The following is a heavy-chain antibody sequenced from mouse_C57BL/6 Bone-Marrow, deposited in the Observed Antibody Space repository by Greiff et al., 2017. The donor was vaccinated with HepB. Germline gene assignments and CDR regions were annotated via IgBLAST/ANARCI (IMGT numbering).Heavy chain of an antibody. J-gene: IGHJ1*03. CDR3: ARFGSYFDV. CDR1: GFTFTDYY. V-gene: IGHV7-3*01. D-gene: IGHD3-1*01. Sequence: EVKVVESGGGLVQPGGSLSLSCAASGFTFTDYYMSWVRQPPGKALEWLGFIRNKANGYTTEYSASVKGRFTISRDNSQSILYLQMNALRAEDSATYYCARFGSYFDVWGTGTTVTVSS. CDR2: IRNKANGYTT.